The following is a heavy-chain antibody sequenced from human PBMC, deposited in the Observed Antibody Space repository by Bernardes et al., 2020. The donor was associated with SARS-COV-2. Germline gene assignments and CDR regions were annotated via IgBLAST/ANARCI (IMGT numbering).Heavy chain of an antibody. J-gene: IGHJ4*02. CDR2: ISAIRNT. V-gene: IGHV3-23*01. D-gene: IGHD3-22*01. CDR3: ATELQYDNIF. Sequence: GGSLRLSCATSGMIFSTSDMAWVRQAPGKGLEWVSTISAIRNTHYADPVKGRFTISRDDANNALYLQMNSLRAEDTATYYCATELQYDNIFWGQGALVTVSS. CDR1: GMIFSTSD.